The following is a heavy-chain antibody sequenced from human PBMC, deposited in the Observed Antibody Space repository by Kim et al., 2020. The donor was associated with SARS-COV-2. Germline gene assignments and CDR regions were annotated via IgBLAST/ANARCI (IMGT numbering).Heavy chain of an antibody. D-gene: IGHD1-26*01. CDR1: GFTFSNAW. V-gene: IGHV3-15*01. J-gene: IGHJ6*02. Sequence: GGSLRLSCAASGFTFSNAWMSWVRQAPGKGLEWVGRIKSKTDGGTTDYAAPVKGRFTISRDDSKNTLYLQMNSLKTEDTAVYYCTTVNLWEPYYYYYGMDVWGQGTTVTVSS. CDR2: IKSKTDGGTT. CDR3: TTVNLWEPYYYYYGMDV.